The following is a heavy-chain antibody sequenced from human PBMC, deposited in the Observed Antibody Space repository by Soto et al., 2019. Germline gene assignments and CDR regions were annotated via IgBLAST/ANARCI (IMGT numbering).Heavy chain of an antibody. D-gene: IGHD6-19*01. Sequence: SETLSLTCTVSGGSVSSNSYSWGWIRQSPGKGLEWIGIIYSTENTYYHPSLLSRVTISADTSMNEFSLRLSSVTAADTAVYYCARLAVAGTRSAFDIWGQGTMVTVSS. CDR2: IYSTENT. J-gene: IGHJ3*02. CDR1: GGSVSSNSYS. CDR3: ARLAVAGTRSAFDI. V-gene: IGHV4-39*07.